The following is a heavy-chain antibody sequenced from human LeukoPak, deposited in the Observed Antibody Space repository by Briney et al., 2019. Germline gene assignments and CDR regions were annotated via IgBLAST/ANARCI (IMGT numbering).Heavy chain of an antibody. D-gene: IGHD6-19*01. CDR1: GFTLSDHW. CDR2: IKQDGSEK. V-gene: IGHV3-7*04. J-gene: IGHJ4*02. Sequence: GGSLRLSCAASGFTLSDHWMTWVRQAPGKGLEWVAYIKQDGSEKYYVDFVKGRFTISRDNSKNSLYLQMTSLRAEDTAVYYCARGGWYFDYWGQGTLVTVSS. CDR3: ARGGWYFDY.